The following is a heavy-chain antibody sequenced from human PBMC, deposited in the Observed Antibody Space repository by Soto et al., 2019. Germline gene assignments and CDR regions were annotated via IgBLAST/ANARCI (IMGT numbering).Heavy chain of an antibody. J-gene: IGHJ4*02. D-gene: IGHD5-18*01. Sequence: EVQLVESGGGLVQPGGSLRLSCAASGFTFSNYWMSWVRQAPGKGLEWVANIKQDGSENYYVDSVKGRFTISRDNAKNSLYLQMSSLRVEDTAVYYCARGGNSYGYGYWGQGTLVTVSS. CDR1: GFTFSNYW. V-gene: IGHV3-7*01. CDR2: IKQDGSEN. CDR3: ARGGNSYGYGY.